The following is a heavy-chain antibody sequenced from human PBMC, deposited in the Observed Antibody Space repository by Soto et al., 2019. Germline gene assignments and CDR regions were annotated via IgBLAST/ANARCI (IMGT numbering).Heavy chain of an antibody. CDR2: ISTSSSSI. V-gene: IGHV3-21*02. J-gene: IGHJ2*01. D-gene: IGHD1-26*01. CDR3: ARDIVGAGGVYL. Sequence: EVQLVESGGGLVKPGGSLRLSCAASGLTFSSYSMTWVRQAPGNGLEWVSSISTSSSSIYYADSVKGRFTISRDNAKNSLFLQMNSLRVEDTAVYYCARDIVGAGGVYLWGRGTLVTVSS. CDR1: GLTFSSYS.